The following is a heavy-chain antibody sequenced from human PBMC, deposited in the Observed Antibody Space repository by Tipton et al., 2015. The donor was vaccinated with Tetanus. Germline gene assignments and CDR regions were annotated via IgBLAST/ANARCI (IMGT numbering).Heavy chain of an antibody. Sequence: TLSLTCTVPGGSISSYYWSWIRQPAGKGLEWIGRIYTSGSTNYNPSLKSRVTISVDTSKNQFSLKLSSVTAADTAVYYCARDRSKVGARQSWFDPWGQGTLVTVSS. CDR1: GGSISSYY. CDR2: IYTSGST. D-gene: IGHD1-26*01. V-gene: IGHV4-4*07. CDR3: ARDRSKVGARQSWFDP. J-gene: IGHJ5*02.